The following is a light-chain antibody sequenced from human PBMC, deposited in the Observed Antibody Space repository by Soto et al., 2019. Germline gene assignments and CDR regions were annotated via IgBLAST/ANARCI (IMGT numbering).Light chain of an antibody. Sequence: QSALTQPPSASGSPGQSVTISCTGTSSDVGAYNYVSWYQQYPGNTPKLIIYEVNKRPSGVPDRFSGSKSGNMAYLTVSGLQTDDEADYYCCSYAGANTFGVVFGGGTKLTVL. V-gene: IGLV2-8*01. CDR1: SSDVGAYNY. CDR2: EVN. CDR3: CSYAGANTFGVV. J-gene: IGLJ2*01.